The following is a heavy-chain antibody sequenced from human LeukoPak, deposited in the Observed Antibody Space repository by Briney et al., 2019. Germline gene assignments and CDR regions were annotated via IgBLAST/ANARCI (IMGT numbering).Heavy chain of an antibody. D-gene: IGHD3-22*01. V-gene: IGHV4-59*11. CDR1: GGSISSHY. Sequence: PSETLSLTCTVSGGSISSHYWSWIRQPPGKGLEWIGYIFYSGSTNYNPSLKSRVTISVDTSKNQFSLKLRSVTAADTAVYYCARETYYYDSSGYDYWGQGTLVTVSS. CDR2: IFYSGST. CDR3: ARETYYYDSSGYDY. J-gene: IGHJ4*02.